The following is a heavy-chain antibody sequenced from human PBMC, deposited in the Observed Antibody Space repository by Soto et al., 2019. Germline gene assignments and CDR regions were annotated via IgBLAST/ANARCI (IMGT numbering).Heavy chain of an antibody. D-gene: IGHD3-22*01. CDR2: IYYSGST. CDR1: GGSLSSYY. CDR3: ASTRMIVAHFDY. V-gene: IGHV4-59*08. Sequence: PSETLSLTCTVSGGSLSSYYWSWIRQPPGKGLEWIGYIYYSGSTNYNPSLKSRVTISVDTSKNQFSLKLSSVTAADTAVYYCASTRMIVAHFDYWGQGTLVTVS. J-gene: IGHJ4*02.